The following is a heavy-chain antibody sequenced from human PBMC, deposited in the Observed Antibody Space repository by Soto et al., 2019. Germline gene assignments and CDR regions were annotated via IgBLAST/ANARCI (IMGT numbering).Heavy chain of an antibody. Sequence: GGSLRLSCAASGFTLGDYAIHWVRQAPGKGLEWVSGITGNSGSIDYADSVKGRFTISRDNAKNSLYMQMNSLRIEDTALYYSVKGGVGYDLVSPFDIWGQGTMVTVSS. V-gene: IGHV3-9*01. CDR2: ITGNSGSI. J-gene: IGHJ3*02. CDR1: GFTLGDYA. CDR3: VKGGVGYDLVSPFDI. D-gene: IGHD5-12*01.